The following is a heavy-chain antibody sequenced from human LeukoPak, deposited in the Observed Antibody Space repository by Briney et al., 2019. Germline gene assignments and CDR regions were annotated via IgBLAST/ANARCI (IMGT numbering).Heavy chain of an antibody. Sequence: SETLSLTCAVSDYSISSAYYWGWIRQPPGKGLEWIGSIYHSGSTDYNPSLKSRVTISVDTSKNQFSLKLSSVTAADTAIYFCARYIRGPEYYMDVWGDGTTVTVSS. CDR1: DYSISSAYY. CDR2: IYHSGST. D-gene: IGHD1-14*01. CDR3: ARYIRGPEYYMDV. J-gene: IGHJ6*03. V-gene: IGHV4-38-2*01.